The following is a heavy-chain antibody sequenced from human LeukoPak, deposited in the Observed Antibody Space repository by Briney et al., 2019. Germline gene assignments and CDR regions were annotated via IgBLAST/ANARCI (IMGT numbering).Heavy chain of an antibody. CDR3: TTRSWIQLLLGSDY. CDR1: GFTFSSYG. D-gene: IGHD5-18*01. CDR2: IKTTADGGTT. J-gene: IGHJ4*02. V-gene: IGHV3-15*01. Sequence: PGGTLRLSCAASGFTFSSYGMSWVRQAPGKGREWIGRIKTTADGGTTDYVAPVKGRFTISRDDSKNTVYLQMNNLKTEDTAVYYCTTRSWIQLLLGSDYWGQGTLVTVSS.